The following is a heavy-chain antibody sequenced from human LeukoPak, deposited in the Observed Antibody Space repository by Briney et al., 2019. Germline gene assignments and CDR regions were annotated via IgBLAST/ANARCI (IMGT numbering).Heavy chain of an antibody. J-gene: IGHJ4*02. CDR1: GGSISSYY. Sequence: SETLSLTCTVSGGSISSYYWGWIRQPPGKGLEWIGSIYYSGSTYYNPSLKSRVTISVDTSKNQFSLKLSSVTAADTAVYYCATVDTAMVGRYFDYWGQGTLVTVSS. CDR3: ATVDTAMVGRYFDY. D-gene: IGHD5-18*01. V-gene: IGHV4-39*01. CDR2: IYYSGST.